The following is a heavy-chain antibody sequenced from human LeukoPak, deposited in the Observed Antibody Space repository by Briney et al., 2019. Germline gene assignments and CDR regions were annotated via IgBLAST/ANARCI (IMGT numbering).Heavy chain of an antibody. V-gene: IGHV1-8*03. Sequence: ASVKVSCKASGYTFTSYDINWVRQATGQGLEWMGWMNPNSGNTGYAQKFQGRVTITRNTSISTAYMELSSLRSEDMAVYYCARGSSSSSLLSDYWGQGTLVTVSS. J-gene: IGHJ4*02. CDR1: GYTFTSYD. D-gene: IGHD6-6*01. CDR3: ARGSSSSSLLSDY. CDR2: MNPNSGNT.